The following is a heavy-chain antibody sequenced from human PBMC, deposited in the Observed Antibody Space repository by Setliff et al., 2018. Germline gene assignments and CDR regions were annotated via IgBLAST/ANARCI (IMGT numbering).Heavy chain of an antibody. CDR3: ARSKSCSGWLNWFDP. D-gene: IGHD6-19*01. CDR2: IYYSGST. CDR1: GGSISSSSYY. V-gene: IGHV4-39*07. Sequence: SETLSLTCTVSGGSISSSSYYWGWIRQPPGKGLEWIGSIYYSGSTYYDPSLKSRVTISVDTSKNQFSLKLSSVTAADTAVYYCARSKSCSGWLNWFDPWGQGTLVTVSS. J-gene: IGHJ5*02.